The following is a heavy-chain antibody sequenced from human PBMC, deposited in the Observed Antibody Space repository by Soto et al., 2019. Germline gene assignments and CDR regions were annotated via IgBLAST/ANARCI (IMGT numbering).Heavy chain of an antibody. Sequence: SSETLSLTCAVYGGSFSGYYWSWLRQPPGKGPEWIGEINHSGNTKYNPSLESRVTISVDTSKNQFSLKLNSVSAADTAVYYCARTGGMDVWSQGATVTAP. V-gene: IGHV4-34*01. CDR1: GGSFSGYY. CDR2: INHSGNT. J-gene: IGHJ6*02. CDR3: ARTGGMDV.